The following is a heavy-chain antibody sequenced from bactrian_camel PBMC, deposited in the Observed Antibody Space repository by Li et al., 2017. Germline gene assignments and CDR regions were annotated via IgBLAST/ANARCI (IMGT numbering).Heavy chain of an antibody. V-gene: IGHV3S6*01. CDR1: GFTSSSYY. D-gene: IGHD4*01. CDR2: LDEDGSNA. J-gene: IGHJ4*01. Sequence: HVQLVESGGGSVQPGGSLRLSCAVNGFTSSSYYIYWVRQVPGKGLEWVASLDEDGSNAVYGDSVQGRFTLSKDMAKSTLYLQMDSLNTEDTARYYCVTDLRSPYDIFDDRDYWGQGTQVTVS. CDR3: VTDLRSPYDIFDDRDY.